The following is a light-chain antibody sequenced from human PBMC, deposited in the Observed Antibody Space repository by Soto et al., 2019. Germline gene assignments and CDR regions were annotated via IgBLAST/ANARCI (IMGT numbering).Light chain of an antibody. CDR1: QSIGTY. Sequence: DIQMTQSPSSLSASVGDRVTITCRGSQSIGTYLNWYQQKPGKAHKVLVYAASSLQSGVPSRFSGSGSGTDFTPTISSLQPEDFATYYCQQSYSTPTWTFGQGTKVDIK. CDR2: AAS. J-gene: IGKJ1*01. V-gene: IGKV1-39*01. CDR3: QQSYSTPTWT.